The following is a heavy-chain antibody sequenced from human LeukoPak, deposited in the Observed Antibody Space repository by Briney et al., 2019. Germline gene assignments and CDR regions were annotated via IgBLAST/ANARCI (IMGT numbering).Heavy chain of an antibody. CDR3: ARGGLREATVTTYPLEGWFDP. V-gene: IGHV1-2*02. CDR1: GYTFTGYY. CDR2: INPNSGGT. J-gene: IGHJ5*02. D-gene: IGHD4-17*01. Sequence: ASVKVSCKASGYTFTGYYMHWVRQAPGQGLEWMGWINPNSGGTNYAQKFQGRVTMTRDTSISTAYMELSRLRSDDTAVYYCARGGLREATVTTYPLEGWFDPWGQGTLVTVPS.